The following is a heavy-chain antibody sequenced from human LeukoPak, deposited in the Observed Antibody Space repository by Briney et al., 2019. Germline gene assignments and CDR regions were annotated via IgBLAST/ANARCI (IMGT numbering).Heavy chain of an antibody. Sequence: GGSLRLSCAASGFTFSSYAMSWVRQAPGKGLEWVSAISGSGGSTYYADSVKGRFTISRDNSKNTLYLQMNSLRAEDTAVYYCARAYSSGWYGYFDLWGRGTLVTVSS. CDR1: GFTFSSYA. V-gene: IGHV3-23*01. CDR2: ISGSGGST. CDR3: ARAYSSGWYGYFDL. J-gene: IGHJ2*01. D-gene: IGHD6-19*01.